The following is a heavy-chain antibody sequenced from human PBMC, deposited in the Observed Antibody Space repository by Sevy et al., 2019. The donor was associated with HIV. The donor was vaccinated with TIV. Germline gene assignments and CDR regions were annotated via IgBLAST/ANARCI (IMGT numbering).Heavy chain of an antibody. V-gene: IGHV3-21*01. J-gene: IGHJ4*02. CDR3: ARVGIDSSGYPFDY. CDR1: GFTFNIYS. Sequence: GGSLRLSCAASGFTFNIYSMNWVRQAPGKGLEWVSSISSSSSYIYYADSVKGRFTISRDNAKNSRYLQMNSLRAEDTAVYYCARVGIDSSGYPFDYWGQGTLVTVSS. D-gene: IGHD3-22*01. CDR2: ISSSSSYI.